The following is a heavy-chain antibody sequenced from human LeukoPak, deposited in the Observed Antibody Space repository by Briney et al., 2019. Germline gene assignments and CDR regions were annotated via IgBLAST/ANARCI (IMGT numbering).Heavy chain of an antibody. CDR1: GGSISSSSYY. D-gene: IGHD6-13*01. CDR2: IYYSGST. Sequence: PSETLSLTRTVSGGSISSSSYYWGWIRQPPGKGLEWIGSIYYSGSTYYNPSLKSRVTISVDTSKNQFSLKLSSVTAADTAVYYCASFGVGYSSSWYGRRQSHYFDYWGQGTLVTVSS. J-gene: IGHJ4*02. V-gene: IGHV4-39*07. CDR3: ASFGVGYSSSWYGRRQSHYFDY.